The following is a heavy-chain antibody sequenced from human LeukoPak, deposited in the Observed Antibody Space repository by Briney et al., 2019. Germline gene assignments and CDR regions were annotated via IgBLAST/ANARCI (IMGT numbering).Heavy chain of an antibody. J-gene: IGHJ4*02. D-gene: IGHD2-21*02. Sequence: GESLKISCKASGFTFTTYWTAWVRQMPWKGLEWMGIIYPDDSDTRYSPSFQGQVTISADKSISTAYLQWSSLQASDTAMYYCARHFGRDPYFDYWGQGTLVTVSS. V-gene: IGHV5-51*01. CDR2: IYPDDSDT. CDR1: GFTFTTYW. CDR3: ARHFGRDPYFDY.